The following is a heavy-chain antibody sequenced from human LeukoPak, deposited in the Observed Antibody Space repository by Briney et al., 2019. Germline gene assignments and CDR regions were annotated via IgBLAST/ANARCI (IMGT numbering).Heavy chain of an antibody. Sequence: SQTLSLTCAISGDSVSSSSAAWNWIRQSPSRGLEWLGRTYYRSKWYNDYAVSVKSRIIINPDTSRNQFSLQLNSVTPGDTAVYFCAKQHSTLERYYGVDVWGQGTTVTVSS. CDR1: GDSVSSSSAA. J-gene: IGHJ6*02. V-gene: IGHV6-1*01. CDR3: AKQHSTLERYYGVDV. D-gene: IGHD3-3*01. CDR2: TYYRSKWYN.